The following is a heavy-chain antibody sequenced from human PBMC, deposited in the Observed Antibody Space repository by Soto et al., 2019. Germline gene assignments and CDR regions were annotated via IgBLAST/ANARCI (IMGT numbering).Heavy chain of an antibody. J-gene: IGHJ6*02. V-gene: IGHV4-61*01. CDR3: ASVGIAVAGTIDYYYGMDV. Sequence: PSETLSLTCTVSGGSFSSGSYYWSWIWQPPGKGLEWIGYIYYSGSTNYNPSLKSRVTISVDTSKNQFSLKLSSVTAADTAVYYCASVGIAVAGTIDYYYGMDVWGQGTTVTVSS. D-gene: IGHD6-19*01. CDR1: GGSFSSGSYY. CDR2: IYYSGST.